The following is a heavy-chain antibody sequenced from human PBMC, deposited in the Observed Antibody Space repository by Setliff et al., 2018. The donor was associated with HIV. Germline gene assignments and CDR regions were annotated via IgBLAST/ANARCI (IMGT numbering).Heavy chain of an antibody. Sequence: SETLSLTCTVSDSGTYYWSWIRQPAGKGLEWIGRVSSRGDTNYNPSLKSRVTMSVDTSKNQFSLKLSSVTAADTAVYYCARADSGYAAVGYWGQGTLVTVSS. CDR2: VSSRGDT. D-gene: IGHD5-12*01. CDR1: DSGTYY. V-gene: IGHV4-4*07. J-gene: IGHJ4*02. CDR3: ARADSGYAAVGY.